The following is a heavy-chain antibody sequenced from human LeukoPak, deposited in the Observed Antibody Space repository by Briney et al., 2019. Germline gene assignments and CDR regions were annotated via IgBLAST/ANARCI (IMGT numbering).Heavy chain of an antibody. Sequence: GGSLRLSCVQSGFSFRDSWMSWVRQIPGKGLEWVAYINQDGREKYYADSVKGRFTISRDNAKNSVYLQMDSLRDEDTAVYHCTKAPNRYYFDYWGLGTLVTVS. CDR2: INQDGREK. CDR3: TKAPNRYYFDY. D-gene: IGHD1-14*01. CDR1: GFSFRDSW. J-gene: IGHJ4*02. V-gene: IGHV3-7*05.